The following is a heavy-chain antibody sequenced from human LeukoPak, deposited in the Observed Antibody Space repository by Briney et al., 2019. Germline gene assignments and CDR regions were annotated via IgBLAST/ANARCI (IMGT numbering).Heavy chain of an antibody. CDR3: ARGGGGYSYVLFDY. Sequence: SETLSLTCTVSGGSISSYYWSWIRQPAGKGLEWIGRIYTSGSTNYNPSLKSRVTMSVDTSKNQLSLKLSSVTAADTAVYYCARGGGGYSYVLFDYWGQGTLVTVSS. V-gene: IGHV4-4*07. CDR1: GGSISSYY. D-gene: IGHD5-18*01. CDR2: IYTSGST. J-gene: IGHJ4*02.